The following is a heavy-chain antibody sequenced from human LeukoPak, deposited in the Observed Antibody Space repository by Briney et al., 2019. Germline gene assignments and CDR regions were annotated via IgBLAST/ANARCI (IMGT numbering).Heavy chain of an antibody. V-gene: IGHV3-23*01. CDR2: ISGSGGST. Sequence: GGSLRLSCAASGFTFSSYAMSWVRQAPGKGLEWVSAISGSGGSTYYADSVKGRFTISRDNSKNTLYLQMNSLRAEDTAVYYCARVSIAVAGNYYFDYWGQGTLVTVSS. D-gene: IGHD6-19*01. J-gene: IGHJ4*02. CDR1: GFTFSSYA. CDR3: ARVSIAVAGNYYFDY.